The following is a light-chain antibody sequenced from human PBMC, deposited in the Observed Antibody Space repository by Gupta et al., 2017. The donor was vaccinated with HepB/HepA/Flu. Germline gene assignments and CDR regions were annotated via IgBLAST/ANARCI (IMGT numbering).Light chain of an antibody. J-gene: IGKJ3*01. CDR2: AAS. CDR1: QTIANF. CDR3: QQKDSAPFT. Sequence: DIQMTQSPSSLSASVGDRVTITCRSSQTIANFLNWYQQKPGKAPKILIYAASSFQSGVPSRFSGSGSGTDFTLTISRLQAEDFATYYCQQKDSAPFTFGHGTKVEI. V-gene: IGKV1-39*01.